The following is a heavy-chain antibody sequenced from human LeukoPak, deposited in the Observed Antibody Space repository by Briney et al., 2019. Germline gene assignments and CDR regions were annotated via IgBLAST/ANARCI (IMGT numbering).Heavy chain of an antibody. CDR2: ISAYNGNT. V-gene: IGHV1-18*01. D-gene: IGHD3-22*01. CDR1: GGTFSSYT. Sequence: ASVKVSCKASGGTFSSYTISWVRQAPGQGLEWMGWISAYNGNTNYAQKLQGRVTMTTDTSTSTAYMELRSLRSDDTAVYYCARTYYDSSGYYWFDPWGQGTLVTVSS. J-gene: IGHJ5*02. CDR3: ARTYYDSSGYYWFDP.